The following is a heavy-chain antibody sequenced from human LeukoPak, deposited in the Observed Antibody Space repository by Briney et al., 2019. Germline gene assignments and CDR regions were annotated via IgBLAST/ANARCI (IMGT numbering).Heavy chain of an antibody. J-gene: IGHJ4*02. Sequence: SVKVSCKASGGTFSSYAISWVRQAPGQGLEGMGGIIPIFGTANYAQKFQGRVTITTDESTSTAYMELSSLRSEDTAVYYCALGDGSGSYYTPFDYWGQGTLVTVSS. CDR1: GGTFSSYA. V-gene: IGHV1-69*05. CDR2: IIPIFGTA. D-gene: IGHD3-10*01. CDR3: ALGDGSGSYYTPFDY.